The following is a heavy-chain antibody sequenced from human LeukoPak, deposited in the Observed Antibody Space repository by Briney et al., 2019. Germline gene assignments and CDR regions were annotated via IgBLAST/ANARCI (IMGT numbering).Heavy chain of an antibody. CDR1: GFTFIDYY. CDR3: ASRYYDFWSGSPS. CDR2: ISSSGSTI. V-gene: IGHV3-11*04. Sequence: PGGSLRLSCAASGFTFIDYYVSWIRQAPGRGLEWVSYISSSGSTIYYADSVKGRFTISMDNAKNSLYLQMNSLRAEDTAVYYCASRYYDFWSGSPSWGQGTLVTVSS. D-gene: IGHD3-3*01. J-gene: IGHJ5*02.